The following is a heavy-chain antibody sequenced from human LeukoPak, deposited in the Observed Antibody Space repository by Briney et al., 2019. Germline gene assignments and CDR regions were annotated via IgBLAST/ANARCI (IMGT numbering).Heavy chain of an antibody. J-gene: IGHJ5*02. CDR1: GFNFSSYG. D-gene: IGHD3-22*01. V-gene: IGHV3-48*02. CDR3: ARYRDHSGNYFDH. Sequence: GGSLRLSCAASGFNFSSYGMHWVRQAPGKGLEWVSYISDSGDTVYYADSVKGRFTISRDNAKNSLYLQMNSLRDEDTAVYYCARYRDHSGNYFDHWGQGTLVTVSS. CDR2: ISDSGDTV.